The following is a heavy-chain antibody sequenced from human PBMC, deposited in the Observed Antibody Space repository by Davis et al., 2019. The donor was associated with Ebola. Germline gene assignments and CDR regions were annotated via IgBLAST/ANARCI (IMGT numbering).Heavy chain of an antibody. J-gene: IGHJ3*02. CDR1: AGTFISYS. CDR2: IIPILGIA. CDR3: ARDLGQWLVLGAFDI. V-gene: IGHV1-69*04. D-gene: IGHD6-19*01. Sequence: SVLVTCKATAGTFISYSISCVRQPPRQGLEWMGRIIPILGIANYAQKFQGRVTITADKSTSTAYMELSSLRSEDTAVYYCARDLGQWLVLGAFDIWGQGTMVTVSS.